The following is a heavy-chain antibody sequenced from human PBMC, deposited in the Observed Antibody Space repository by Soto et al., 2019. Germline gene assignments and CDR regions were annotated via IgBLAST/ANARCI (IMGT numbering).Heavy chain of an antibody. CDR3: ARRWGHCSSTSCLRFWFDP. CDR1: GGSISSSSYY. D-gene: IGHD2-2*01. Sequence: SETLSLTCTVSGGSISSSSYYWGWIRQPPGKGLEWIGSIYYSGSTYYNPSLKSRVTISVDTSKNQFSLKLSSVTAADTAVYYCARRWGHCSSTSCLRFWFDPWGQGTLVTVSS. CDR2: IYYSGST. V-gene: IGHV4-39*01. J-gene: IGHJ5*02.